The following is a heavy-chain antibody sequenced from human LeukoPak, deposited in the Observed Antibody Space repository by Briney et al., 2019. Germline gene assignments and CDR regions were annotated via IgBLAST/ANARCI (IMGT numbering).Heavy chain of an antibody. CDR1: GVSISSSNW. Sequence: SETLSLTCAVSGVSISSSNWWSWVRQPPGKGLEWIGEIYHSGSTNYNPSLKSRVTISVDKSKNQFSLKLSSVTAADTAVYYCARIVGAESYYFDYWGQGTLVTVSS. CDR2: IYHSGST. D-gene: IGHD1-26*01. J-gene: IGHJ4*02. CDR3: ARIVGAESYYFDY. V-gene: IGHV4-4*02.